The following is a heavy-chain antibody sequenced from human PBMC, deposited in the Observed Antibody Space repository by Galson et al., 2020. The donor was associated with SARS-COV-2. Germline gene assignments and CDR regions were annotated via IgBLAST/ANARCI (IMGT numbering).Heavy chain of an antibody. J-gene: IGHJ4*02. V-gene: IGHV1-2*02. CDR3: AKGTLYYYNSGSYRFDS. CDR2: INPNSGST. D-gene: IGHD3-10*01. Sequence: ASVKVSCKASGYSFTGYYMHWVRQAPGQGLEWMGWINPNSGSTSYEQNFQDRVTMTRDTSINTAYMELSRLRSDDMAVYYCAKGTLYYYNSGSYRFDSWGQGTLVTVSS. CDR1: GYSFTGYY.